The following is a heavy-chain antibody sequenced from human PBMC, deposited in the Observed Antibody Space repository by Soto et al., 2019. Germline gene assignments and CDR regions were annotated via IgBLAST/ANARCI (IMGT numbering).Heavy chain of an antibody. V-gene: IGHV3-30*18. CDR1: GFTFSSYG. CDR3: AKGQRFLEWLAHYGMDV. J-gene: IGHJ6*02. D-gene: IGHD3-3*01. CDR2: ISYDGSNK. Sequence: GGSLRLSCAASGFTFSSYGMHWVRQAPGKGLEWVAVISYDGSNKYYADSVKGRFTISRDNSKNTLYLQMNSLRAVDTAVYYCAKGQRFLEWLAHYGMDVWGQGTTVTVSS.